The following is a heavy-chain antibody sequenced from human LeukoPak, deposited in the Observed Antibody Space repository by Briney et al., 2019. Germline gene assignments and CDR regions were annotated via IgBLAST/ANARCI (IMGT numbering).Heavy chain of an antibody. CDR3: TRALRGNSGYDHAD. V-gene: IGHV3-66*01. CDR2: IYSGGST. J-gene: IGHJ4*02. D-gene: IGHD5-12*01. Sequence: PGGSLRLSCAGSGFTVSSNYMSWVRQAPGKGLEWVSVIYSGGSTYYADSVKGRFTISRDSSKNTLYLQMNSLRAEDTAVYYCTRALRGNSGYDHADWGQGTLVTVSS. CDR1: GFTVSSNY.